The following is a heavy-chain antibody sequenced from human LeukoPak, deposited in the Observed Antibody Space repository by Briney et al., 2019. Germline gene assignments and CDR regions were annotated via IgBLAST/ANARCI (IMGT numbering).Heavy chain of an antibody. Sequence: SETLSLTCTVSGYSISSGYYWGWIRQPPGKGLEWIGEINHSGSTNYNPSLKSRVTISVDTSKNQFSLKLSSVTAADTAVYYCARVRGAPKLGYYMDVWGKGTTVTVSS. V-gene: IGHV4-38-2*02. CDR3: ARVRGAPKLGYYMDV. CDR1: GYSISSGYY. D-gene: IGHD3-3*02. CDR2: INHSGST. J-gene: IGHJ6*03.